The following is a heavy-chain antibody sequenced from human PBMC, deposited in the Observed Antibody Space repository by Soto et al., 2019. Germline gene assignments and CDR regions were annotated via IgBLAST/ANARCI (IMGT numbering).Heavy chain of an antibody. CDR1: GGYIRSYE. D-gene: IGHD3-3*01. J-gene: IGHJ3*02. Sequence: SEALCVACTFSGGYIRSYELSWIRHPPGKGLDLIGYIYKSGRNNYNPSRKSRVTISVDTSKNQFSLKLSSVTAADTAVYYCARIWRAHYDFWSGYPGHETDAFDIWGQGTLVTVSS. CDR3: ARIWRAHYDFWSGYPGHETDAFDI. V-gene: IGHV4-59*01. CDR2: IYKSGRN.